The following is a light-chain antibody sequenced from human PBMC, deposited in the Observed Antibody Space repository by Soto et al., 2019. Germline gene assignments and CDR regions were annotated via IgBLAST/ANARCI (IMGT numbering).Light chain of an antibody. V-gene: IGKV3-15*01. CDR1: QSVNNT. Sequence: EIVMTQSPATLSVSPGESATLSCRASQSVNNTLAWYQQKPGRSPRPPIHGASTMATGIPARFSGSGSGTEFTLNICSLQSEDFAVYYCQPYNNWPPHTFGQGTKLEIK. CDR3: QPYNNWPPHT. CDR2: GAS. J-gene: IGKJ2*01.